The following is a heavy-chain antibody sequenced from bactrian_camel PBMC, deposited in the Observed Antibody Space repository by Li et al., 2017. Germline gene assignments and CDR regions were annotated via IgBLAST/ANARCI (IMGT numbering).Heavy chain of an antibody. CDR1: RYTYKRNC. CDR2: LWIGGATT. V-gene: IGHV3S1*01. Sequence: HVQLVESGGGSVQAGGSLTLSCAAGRYTYKRNCMGWFRQRPGKDREGLAVLWIGGATTTYADSVKGRFTISTDPTKNTAYLEVRSLRPDDSGVYYCAAGPGPICLGPDRYNYWGQGTQVTVS. D-gene: IGHD3*01. CDR3: AAGPGPICLGPDRYNY. J-gene: IGHJ4*01.